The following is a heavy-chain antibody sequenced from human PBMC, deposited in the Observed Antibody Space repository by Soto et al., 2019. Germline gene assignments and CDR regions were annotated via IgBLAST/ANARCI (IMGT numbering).Heavy chain of an antibody. Sequence: GGSLRLSCAASGFTFSSYSMSWVRQAPGKGLEWVSSISSTSSYIYYADSVKGRFTISRDNAKNSLYLQMNSLRAEDTAVYYCARAYCSSTRCGFFDYWGPGTLVTVSS. V-gene: IGHV3-21*06. CDR1: GFTFSSYS. J-gene: IGHJ4*02. D-gene: IGHD2-2*01. CDR3: ARAYCSSTRCGFFDY. CDR2: ISSTSSYI.